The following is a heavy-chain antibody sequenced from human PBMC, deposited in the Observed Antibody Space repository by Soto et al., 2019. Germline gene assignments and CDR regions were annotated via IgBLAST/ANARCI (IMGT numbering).Heavy chain of an antibody. J-gene: IGHJ6*02. D-gene: IGHD2-15*01. V-gene: IGHV5-10-1*01. CDR1: GYSFTSYW. CDR3: ASVCGGGSCYDHSMDV. CDR2: IDPSDSYT. Sequence: GEALKISCKGSGYSFTSYWISWVRQMPGKGLEWMGRIDPSDSYTNYSPSFQGHVTISADKSISTAYLQWSSLKASDTAMYYCASVCGGGSCYDHSMDVWGQGTTVTVSS.